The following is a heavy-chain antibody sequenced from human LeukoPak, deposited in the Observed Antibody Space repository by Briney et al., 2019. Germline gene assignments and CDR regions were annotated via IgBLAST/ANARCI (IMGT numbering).Heavy chain of an antibody. J-gene: IGHJ4*02. Sequence: SVKVSCKASGDTFSSYAISWVRQAPGQGLEWMGGIIPIFGTANYAQKFQGRVTITTDESTSTAYMELSSLRSEDTAVYYCASPRVGGYDPVRFDYWGQGTLVTVSS. CDR3: ASPRVGGYDPVRFDY. CDR1: GDTFSSYA. V-gene: IGHV1-69*05. D-gene: IGHD5-12*01. CDR2: IIPIFGTA.